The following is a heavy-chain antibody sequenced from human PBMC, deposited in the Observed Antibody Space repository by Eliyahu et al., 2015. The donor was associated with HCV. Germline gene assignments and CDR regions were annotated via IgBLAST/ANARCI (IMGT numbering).Heavy chain of an antibody. Sequence: QVQLVQSGAEVRXPGSSVKVSCKTSGGSFRNYPINWVRHAPGQGLEWMGGIIPIFGTAKYRQNFQGRVTITADESTSTAYMEMTSLSSEDTAMYFCATSAADRTTMAKPFDYWGQGTLVTVSS. V-gene: IGHV1-69*01. D-gene: IGHD5-18*01. CDR3: ATSAADRTTMAKPFDY. CDR1: GGSFRNYP. CDR2: IIPIFGTA. J-gene: IGHJ4*02.